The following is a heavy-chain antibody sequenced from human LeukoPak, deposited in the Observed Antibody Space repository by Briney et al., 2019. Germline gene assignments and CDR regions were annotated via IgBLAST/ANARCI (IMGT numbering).Heavy chain of an antibody. Sequence: SVKVSCKASGGTVSSYTISWVRQAPGQGLEWMGGIIPIFGTTTYAQKFQGRITIITDASTSTVYMELSSLRSEDTAVYYCARWAGFCTTNNCYNPFDYWGQGTLVTVSS. CDR2: IIPIFGTT. CDR3: ARWAGFCTTNNCYNPFDY. V-gene: IGHV1-69*05. J-gene: IGHJ4*02. D-gene: IGHD2-2*02. CDR1: GGTVSSYT.